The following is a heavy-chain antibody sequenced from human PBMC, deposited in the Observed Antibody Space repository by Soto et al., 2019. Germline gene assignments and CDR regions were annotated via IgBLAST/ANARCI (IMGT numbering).Heavy chain of an antibody. CDR3: ARVQMATIPYGMDV. D-gene: IGHD5-12*01. Sequence: PSETLSLTCTFSGGSVSSGSYYWSWIRQPPGKGLEWIGYIYYSGSTNYNPSLKSRVTISVDTSKNQFSLKLSSVPAADTAVYYCARVQMATIPYGMDVWGQGTTVT. J-gene: IGHJ6*01. V-gene: IGHV4-61*01. CDR2: IYYSGST. CDR1: GGSVSSGSYY.